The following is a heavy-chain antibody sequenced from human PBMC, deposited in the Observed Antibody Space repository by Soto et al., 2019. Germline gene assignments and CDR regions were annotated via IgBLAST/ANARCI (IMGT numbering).Heavy chain of an antibody. CDR3: ARNGADDSSGYYYSFDY. CDR1: GGSISSGGYY. D-gene: IGHD3-22*01. CDR2: IYYSGST. V-gene: IGHV4-31*03. J-gene: IGHJ4*02. Sequence: PSETLSLTCTVSGGSISSGGYYWSWIRQHPGKGLEWIGYIYYSGSTYYNPSLKSRVTISVDTSKNQFSLKLSSVTAADTAVYYCARNGADDSSGYYYSFDYWGQGTLVTVSS.